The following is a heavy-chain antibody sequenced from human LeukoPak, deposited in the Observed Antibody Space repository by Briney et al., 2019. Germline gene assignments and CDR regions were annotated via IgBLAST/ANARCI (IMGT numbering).Heavy chain of an antibody. J-gene: IGHJ6*03. CDR1: GGTFSSYA. CDR2: IIPILGIA. CDR3: ARVRASSPSVNSDYYYYYMDV. V-gene: IGHV1-69*04. D-gene: IGHD6-13*01. Sequence: GASVKVSCKASGGTFSSYAISWVRQAPGQGLEWMGRIIPILGIANYAQKFQGRVTITADESTSTAYMELSSLRSEDTAVYYCARVRASSPSVNSDYYYYYMDVWGKGTTVTVSS.